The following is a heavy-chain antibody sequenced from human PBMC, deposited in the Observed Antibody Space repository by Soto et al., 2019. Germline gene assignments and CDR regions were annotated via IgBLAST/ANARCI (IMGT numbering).Heavy chain of an antibody. CDR1: GFTFSSYA. CDR2: ISGSGGST. V-gene: IGHV3-23*01. J-gene: IGHJ6*03. CDR3: AKDLFADYYYMDV. Sequence: GGSLRLSFAASGFTFSSYAMSWVRQAPGKGLEWVSAISGSGGSTYYADSVKGRFTISRDNSKNTLYLQMNSLRAEDTAVYYCAKDLFADYYYMDVWGKGTTVTVSS.